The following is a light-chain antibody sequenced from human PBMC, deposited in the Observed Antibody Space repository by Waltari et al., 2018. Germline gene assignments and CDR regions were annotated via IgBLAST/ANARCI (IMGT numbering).Light chain of an antibody. V-gene: IGLV2-8*01. CDR3: NSFARSTGSDSWV. CDR2: GVN. CDR1: SSDVGAYNF. J-gene: IGLJ3*02. Sequence: QSALTQPPPASGSPGQSVTLPCTGSSSDVGAYNFVSCYQQHPGKAPKLIIYGVNNRPSGVPDRFSGSKSGNTASLTVSGLQAEDEADYYCNSFARSTGSDSWVFGGGTKLTVL.